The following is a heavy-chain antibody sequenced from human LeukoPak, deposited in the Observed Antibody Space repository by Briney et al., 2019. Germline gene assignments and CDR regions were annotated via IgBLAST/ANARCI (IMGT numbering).Heavy chain of an antibody. CDR1: GFTFTNYW. V-gene: IGHV5-51*01. J-gene: IGHJ6*02. CDR2: IYPGDSDI. CDR3: ARLSSTSSSYYYGMDV. D-gene: IGHD2-2*01. Sequence: GESLKISCKGSGFTFTNYWIGWVRQMPGKGLEWMGIIYPGDSDIRYSPSFQGRVTISADKSISTAYLQWSSLKASDTAIYYCARLSSTSSSYYYGMDVWGQGTTVTVSS.